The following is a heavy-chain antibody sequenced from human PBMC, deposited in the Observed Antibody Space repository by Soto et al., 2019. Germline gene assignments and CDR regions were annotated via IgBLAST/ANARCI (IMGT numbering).Heavy chain of an antibody. V-gene: IGHV4-61*01. CDR3: VRDPYLPTAGRLASLHY. CDR2: IYYSGST. CDR1: GGSVSSGSYY. Sequence: SETLSLTCTVSGGSVSSGSYYWSWIRQPPGKGLEWIGYIYYSGSTNYNPSLKSRVTISVDTSKNQFSLKAEDTAVYYCVRDPYLPTAGRLASLHYWGPGTLVTVSS. J-gene: IGHJ4*02. D-gene: IGHD1-1*01.